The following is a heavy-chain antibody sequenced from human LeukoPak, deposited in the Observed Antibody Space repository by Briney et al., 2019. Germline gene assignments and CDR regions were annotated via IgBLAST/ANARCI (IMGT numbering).Heavy chain of an antibody. CDR1: GGSFSGYY. V-gene: IGHV4-34*01. CDR3: ATYSGSSYYFDY. CDR2: INHSGST. J-gene: IGHJ4*02. D-gene: IGHD6-6*01. Sequence: SETLSLTCAVYGGSFSGYYWSWIRQPPGKGLEWIGEINHSGSTNYNPSLKSRVTISVDTSKNQFSLKLSSVTAADTAVYYCATYSGSSYYFDYWGQGTLVTVSS.